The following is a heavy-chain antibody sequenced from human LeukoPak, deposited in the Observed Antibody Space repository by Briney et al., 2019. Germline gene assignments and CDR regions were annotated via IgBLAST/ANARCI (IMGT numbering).Heavy chain of an antibody. D-gene: IGHD2-2*02. Sequence: PGGSLRLSCATSGFTFSSYSMTWVRQGPGKGLEWVSSISGSSTYIYYADSVKGRFTVSRDNAKNSLYLQMNSLRAEDTAVYYCARDLYCSSASCYRAYYYGMDVWGQGTTVTVSS. CDR2: ISGSSTYI. V-gene: IGHV3-21*01. CDR3: ARDLYCSSASCYRAYYYGMDV. J-gene: IGHJ6*02. CDR1: GFTFSSYS.